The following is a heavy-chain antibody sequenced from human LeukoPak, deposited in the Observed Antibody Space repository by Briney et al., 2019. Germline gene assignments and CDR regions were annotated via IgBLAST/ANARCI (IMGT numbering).Heavy chain of an antibody. V-gene: IGHV4-31*03. CDR3: ARVIGYDQLDY. CDR2: IHYSGST. D-gene: IGHD5-12*01. J-gene: IGHJ4*02. Sequence: SQTLSLTCSVSGGSISSGHYYWSWIRQHPGKGLEWIGYIHYSGSTYYNPSLKSRVSISVSTSKNRFSLQLSSVTAADTAVYYCARVIGYDQLDYWGQGTLVTVSS. CDR1: GGSISSGHYY.